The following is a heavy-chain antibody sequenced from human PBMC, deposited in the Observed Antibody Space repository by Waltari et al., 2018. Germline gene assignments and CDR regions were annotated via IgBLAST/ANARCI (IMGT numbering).Heavy chain of an antibody. V-gene: IGHV4-34*01. CDR2: INHSGST. CDR1: GGSFSGYY. J-gene: IGHJ5*02. Sequence: QVQLQQWGAGLLKPSETLSLTCAVYGGSFSGYYWSWIRQPPGKGLEWIGEINHSGSTNYNTSLKSRVTRSVDTAKNQFSLKLSSVTAADTAVYYCARRRDSSGSFDPWGQGTLVTVSS. CDR3: ARRRDSSGSFDP. D-gene: IGHD3-22*01.